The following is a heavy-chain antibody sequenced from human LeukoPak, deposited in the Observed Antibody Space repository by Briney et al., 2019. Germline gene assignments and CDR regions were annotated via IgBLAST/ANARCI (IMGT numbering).Heavy chain of an antibody. CDR1: GFTVSGNY. J-gene: IGHJ4*02. Sequence: GGSLRLSCAVSGFTVSGNYMSWIRQAPGKGLEWVAFIRYDGSNKYYADSVKGRFTISRDNSKNTLYLQMNSLRAEDTAVYYCAKDGVGQFGEFPYYFDYWGQGTLVTVSS. D-gene: IGHD3-10*01. CDR2: IRYDGSNK. CDR3: AKDGVGQFGEFPYYFDY. V-gene: IGHV3-30*02.